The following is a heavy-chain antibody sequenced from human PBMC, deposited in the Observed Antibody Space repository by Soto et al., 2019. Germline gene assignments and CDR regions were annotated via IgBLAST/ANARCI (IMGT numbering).Heavy chain of an antibody. CDR2: IKQVGSEK. D-gene: IGHD7-27*01. J-gene: IGHJ3*02. CDR1: GFTFSSYW. CDR3: ARGSEGKAANWDDAFDI. Sequence: GGSLRLSCAASGFTFSSYWMSWVRQAPGKGLEWVANIKQVGSEKYYVDSVKGRFTISRDNAKNSLYLQMNSLRAEDTAVYYCARGSEGKAANWDDAFDIWGQGTMVTVSS. V-gene: IGHV3-7*03.